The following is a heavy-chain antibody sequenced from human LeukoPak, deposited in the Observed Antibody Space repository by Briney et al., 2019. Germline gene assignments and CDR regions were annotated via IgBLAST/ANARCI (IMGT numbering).Heavy chain of an antibody. CDR1: GFTVDSNY. V-gene: IGHV3-7*01. Sequence: GGSLRLSCAASGFTVDSNYLSWVRQAPGKGLEWVANIKQDGSDKYYVDSVKGRFTISRDNTKNSLFLQMNNLRAEDTAVYYCARDFYTSSWYWFDPWGQGTLVTVSS. CDR3: ARDFYTSSWYWFDP. CDR2: IKQDGSDK. J-gene: IGHJ5*02. D-gene: IGHD6-13*01.